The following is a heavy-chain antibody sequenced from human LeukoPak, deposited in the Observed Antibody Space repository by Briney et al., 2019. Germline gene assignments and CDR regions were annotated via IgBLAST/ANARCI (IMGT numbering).Heavy chain of an antibody. CDR1: GGSFSGYY. D-gene: IGHD3-3*01. CDR3: AARGTYYDFWSGYTRSGY. CDR2: INHSGST. Sequence: PSETLSLTCAVYGGSFSGYYWSWIRQPPGKGLEWIGEINHSGSTNYNPSLKSRVTISVDTSKNQFSLKLSSVTAADTAVYYCAARGTYYDFWSGYTRSGYWGQGTLVTVSS. J-gene: IGHJ4*02. V-gene: IGHV4-34*01.